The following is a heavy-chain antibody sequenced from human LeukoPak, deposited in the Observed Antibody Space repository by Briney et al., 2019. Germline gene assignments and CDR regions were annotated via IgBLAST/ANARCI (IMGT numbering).Heavy chain of an antibody. CDR3: ARDPTKWEHGAFDI. J-gene: IGHJ3*02. V-gene: IGHV4-59*01. CDR1: GGSISSYY. Sequence: SETLSLTCTVSGGSISSYYWSWIRQPPGKGLEWIGYIYYSGSTNYNPSLKSRVTISVDTSKNQFSLKLSSVTAADTAVYYCARDPTKWEHGAFDIWGQGIMVTVSS. CDR2: IYYSGST. D-gene: IGHD1-26*01.